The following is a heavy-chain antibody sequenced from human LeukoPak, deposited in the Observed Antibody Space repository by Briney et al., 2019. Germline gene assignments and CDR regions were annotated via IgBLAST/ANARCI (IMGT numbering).Heavy chain of an antibody. CDR2: VNPNSGGT. CDR1: GYTFTGYY. CDR3: ARDLTMVRGVIRH. Sequence: ASVKVSCKPSGYTFTGYYIQWVRHAPRQALEWMGWVNPNSGGTNYAQKFQGRVTMARDTSISTAYMELSSLTSDDTAVYYCARDLTMVRGVIRHWGQGTLVTVSS. V-gene: IGHV1-2*02. J-gene: IGHJ4*02. D-gene: IGHD3-10*01.